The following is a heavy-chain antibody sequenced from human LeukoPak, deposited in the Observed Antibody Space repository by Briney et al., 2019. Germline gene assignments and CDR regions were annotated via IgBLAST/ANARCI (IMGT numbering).Heavy chain of an antibody. D-gene: IGHD1-26*01. J-gene: IGHJ4*02. Sequence: SSETLSLTCTVSGGSIVSYYWSWIRHPPRKGLQWVWYIYYSGSITNNPSLKSRVTISVDTSKKKFSLKLRSVTAADTAVYYSARYSGSYSRFDYWGQGTLVTVSS. CDR3: ARYSGSYSRFDY. CDR2: IYYSGSI. V-gene: IGHV4-59*08. CDR1: GGSIVSYY.